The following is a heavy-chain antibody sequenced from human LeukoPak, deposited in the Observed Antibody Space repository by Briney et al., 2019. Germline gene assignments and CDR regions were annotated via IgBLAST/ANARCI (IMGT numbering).Heavy chain of an antibody. CDR1: GGTFSSHA. V-gene: IGHV1-69*06. CDR2: IIPIFGTA. D-gene: IGHD3-10*01. Sequence: SVKVSCKASGGTFSSHAISWVRQAPGQGLEWMGGIIPIFGTANYAQKFQGRVTITADKSTSTAYMELSSLRSEDTAVYYCARDGAMVRGVIITNSGWFDPWGQGTLVTVSS. CDR3: ARDGAMVRGVIITNSGWFDP. J-gene: IGHJ5*02.